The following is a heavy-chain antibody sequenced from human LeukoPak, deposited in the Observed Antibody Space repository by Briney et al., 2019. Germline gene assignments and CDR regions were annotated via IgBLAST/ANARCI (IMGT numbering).Heavy chain of an antibody. Sequence: PSETLSLTCAVYGGSFSGYYWSWIRQPPGKGLEWIGEINHSGSTNYNPSLKSRVTISVDTSKNQFSLRLSSVTAADTAVYYCARAGLRWYWGQGTLVTVSS. CDR2: INHSGST. V-gene: IGHV4-34*01. J-gene: IGHJ4*02. CDR3: ARAGLRWY. CDR1: GGSFSGYY. D-gene: IGHD4-17*01.